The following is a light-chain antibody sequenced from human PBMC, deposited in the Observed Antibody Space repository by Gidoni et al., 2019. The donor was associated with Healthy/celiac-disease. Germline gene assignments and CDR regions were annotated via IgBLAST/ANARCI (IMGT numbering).Light chain of an antibody. CDR2: DAS. V-gene: IGKV3-11*01. Sequence: IVLTHSPASLSLSPGKRATLTCRVSQSVSSSVACYQQKPGQAPRLLIYDASNRATGIPARFSGSGSGTDFKLTISSLEHEDVAVYYCQQRSNWPLTFGGGTKVEIK. CDR1: QSVSSS. CDR3: QQRSNWPLT. J-gene: IGKJ4*01.